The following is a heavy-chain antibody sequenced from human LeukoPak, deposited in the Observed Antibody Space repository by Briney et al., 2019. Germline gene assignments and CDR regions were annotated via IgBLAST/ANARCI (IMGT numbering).Heavy chain of an antibody. CDR2: ISSGSSYI. CDR3: ASRYCSSTSCYPGWFDP. CDR1: GFTFSSYS. D-gene: IGHD2-2*01. V-gene: IGHV3-21*04. J-gene: IGHJ5*02. Sequence: PGGSLRLSCAASGFTFSSYSMNWFRQAPGKGLEWVSSISSGSSYIYYADSVKGRFTISRDNSKNTLYLQMNSLRAEDTAVYYCASRYCSSTSCYPGWFDPWGQGTLVTVSS.